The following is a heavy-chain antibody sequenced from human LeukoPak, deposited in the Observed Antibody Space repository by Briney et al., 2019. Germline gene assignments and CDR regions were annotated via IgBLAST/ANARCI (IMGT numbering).Heavy chain of an antibody. D-gene: IGHD2-15*01. CDR3: AAGRLLAASTQPSDY. Sequence: PGGSLRLSCAASGLTFNNAWMSWVRQAPGKGLEWVGRIKSKNDGGTTDYAVPVRGKFTISRADSTNTVFVQMNSLNTEDTAVYYCAAGRLLAASTQPSDYWGQGTLVTVSS. CDR2: IKSKNDGGTT. J-gene: IGHJ4*02. V-gene: IGHV3-15*01. CDR1: GLTFNNAW.